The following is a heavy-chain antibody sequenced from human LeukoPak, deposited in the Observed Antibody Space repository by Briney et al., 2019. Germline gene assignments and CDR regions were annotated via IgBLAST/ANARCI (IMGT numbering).Heavy chain of an antibody. Sequence: GGSLRLSCAASEFTFSTYSMNWVRQAPVKGLEWVSSISSSSSYIYYADSVKGRFTISRDNAKNSLYLQMNSLRAEDTAVYYCARGEVGATDDYWGQGTLVTVSS. CDR2: ISSSSSYI. J-gene: IGHJ4*02. CDR3: ARGEVGATDDY. D-gene: IGHD1-26*01. V-gene: IGHV3-21*01. CDR1: EFTFSTYS.